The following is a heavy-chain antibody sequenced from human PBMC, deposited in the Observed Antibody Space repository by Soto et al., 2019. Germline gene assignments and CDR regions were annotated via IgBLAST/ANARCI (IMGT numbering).Heavy chain of an antibody. Sequence: QVQLQESGPGLVKPSQTLSLTCTVSGGSISSGGYYWTWIRQHPGKGLEWIRYNYYSGITYYNPSLKRRVTISLDTSKNQFSLKLSSVTAADTAVYYCARGSSIAGLYYGMDVWGQGTTVTVSS. D-gene: IGHD6-6*01. J-gene: IGHJ6*02. CDR2: NYYSGIT. CDR3: ARGSSIAGLYYGMDV. V-gene: IGHV4-31*03. CDR1: GGSISSGGYY.